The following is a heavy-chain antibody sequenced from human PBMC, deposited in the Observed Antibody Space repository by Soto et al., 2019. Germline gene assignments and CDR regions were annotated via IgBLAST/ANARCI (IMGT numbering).Heavy chain of an antibody. Sequence: QVQLVESGGAGVRLGRSREPSWAAPGFTFSSYPMHGVPQAQAKGLEGVAVISYDGSNKYYADSVKGRFTISRDNSKNTLYLQMNSLRAEDTAVYYCARDKFLYKEFDYWGQGTLVTVSS. CDR2: ISYDGSNK. CDR3: ARDKFLYKEFDY. D-gene: IGHD2-2*02. V-gene: IGHV3-30-3*01. CDR1: GFTFSSYP. J-gene: IGHJ4*02.